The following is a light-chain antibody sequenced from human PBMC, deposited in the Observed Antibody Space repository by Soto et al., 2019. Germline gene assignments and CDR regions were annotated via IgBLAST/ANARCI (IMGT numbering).Light chain of an antibody. Sequence: QPVLTQSPSASASLGASVKLTCTLSSGHSNYAIAWHQQQPEKGPRYLMKLNSDGSHSKGDGIPDRFSGSSSGAERYLTISSLQSEDEAHYYCPTWGTGIVVFGGGTKLTVL. CDR3: PTWGTGIVV. V-gene: IGLV4-69*01. CDR2: LNSDGSH. J-gene: IGLJ2*01. CDR1: SGHSNYA.